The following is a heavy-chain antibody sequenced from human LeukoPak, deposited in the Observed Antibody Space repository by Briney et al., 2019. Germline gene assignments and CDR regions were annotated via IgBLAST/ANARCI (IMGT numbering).Heavy chain of an antibody. CDR1: GGSFSGYY. V-gene: IGHV4-34*01. CDR2: IHGSGTK. CDR3: ARGPFQRLARFHF. Sequence: SETLSLTCAVYGGSFSGYYWSWIRQPPGKGLEWIGEIHGSGTKNFSPSLKSRVTMSIDTSKNQFSLKMNSVTAADTAMYYCARGPFQRLARFHFWGQGGLVTVSS. J-gene: IGHJ4*02. D-gene: IGHD2-2*01.